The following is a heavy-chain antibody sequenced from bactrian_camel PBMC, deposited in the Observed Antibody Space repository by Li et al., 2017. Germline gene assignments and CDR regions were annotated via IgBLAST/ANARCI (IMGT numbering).Heavy chain of an antibody. CDR2: ISSGGDKT. D-gene: IGHD3*01. J-gene: IGHJ4*01. CDR1: GFTFSSYA. Sequence: VQLVESGGGLVQPGGSLRLSCAASGFTFSSYAMSWVRQAPGKGLEWVSDISSGGDKTYYADFARGRFTISRIDAKNTLYLQMNKLKPEDTAVYYCVTSMLGANAGFGQGTQVTV. V-gene: IGHV3S35*01.